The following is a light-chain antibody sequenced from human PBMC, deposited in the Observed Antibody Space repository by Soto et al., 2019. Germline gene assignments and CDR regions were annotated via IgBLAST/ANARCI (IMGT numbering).Light chain of an antibody. V-gene: IGLV6-57*04. CDR3: QSYDSSNPWV. Sequence: NFMLTQPLSVSESPGKTVTISCTRSSGNIASNFVQWYQLRPGSAPTTVIYDDRQRPSGVPDRFSGSIDSSSNSASLTIAGLRPEDEADYYCQSYDSSNPWVFGGGTKLTVL. J-gene: IGLJ3*02. CDR2: DDR. CDR1: SGNIASNF.